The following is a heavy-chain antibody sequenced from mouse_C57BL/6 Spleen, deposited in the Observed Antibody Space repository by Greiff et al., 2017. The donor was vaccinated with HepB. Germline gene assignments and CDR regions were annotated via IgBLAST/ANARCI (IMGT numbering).Heavy chain of an antibody. D-gene: IGHD2-5*01. CDR3: ARSDYSNYGRAMDY. V-gene: IGHV1-63*01. Sequence: QVQLQQSGAELVRPGTSVKMSCKASGYTFTNYWIGWAKQRPGHGLEWIGDIYPGGGYTNYNEKFKGKATLTADKSSSTAYMQFSSLTSEDSAINYCARSDYSNYGRAMDYWGQGTSVTVSS. J-gene: IGHJ4*01. CDR2: IYPGGGYT. CDR1: GYTFTNYW.